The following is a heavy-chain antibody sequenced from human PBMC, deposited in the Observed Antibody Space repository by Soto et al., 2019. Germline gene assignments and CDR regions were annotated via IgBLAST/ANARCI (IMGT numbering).Heavy chain of an antibody. V-gene: IGHV3-23*01. D-gene: IGHD5-18*01. J-gene: IGHJ4*02. CDR3: AKDRGYSYGWDYFDY. Sequence: EVQLLESGGGLVQPGGSLRLSCAASGFTFSSYAMSWVRQAPGKGLEWVSAISGSGGSTYYADSVKGRFTISRDNSKNTLYLQMNTLRAEDTAVYYCAKDRGYSYGWDYFDYWGQGTLVTVSS. CDR2: ISGSGGST. CDR1: GFTFSSYA.